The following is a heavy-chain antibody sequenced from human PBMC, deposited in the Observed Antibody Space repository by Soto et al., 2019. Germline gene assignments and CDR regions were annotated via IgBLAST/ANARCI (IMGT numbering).Heavy chain of an antibody. CDR1: GYTFTSYG. D-gene: IGHD3-10*01. CDR2: ISAYNGNT. V-gene: IGHV1-18*01. CDR3: ARERDRNLRYYYGSGSSPYFDY. Sequence: ASVKVSCKASGYTFTSYGISWVRQAPGQGLEWMGWISAYNGNTNYAQKLQGRVTMTTDTSTSTAYMELRSLRSDDTAVYYCARERDRNLRYYYGSGSSPYFDYWGQGTPVTVSS. J-gene: IGHJ4*02.